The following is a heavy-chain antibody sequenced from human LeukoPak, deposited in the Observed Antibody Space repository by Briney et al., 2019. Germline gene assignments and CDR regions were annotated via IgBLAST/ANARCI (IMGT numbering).Heavy chain of an antibody. CDR1: GGSFSGYY. V-gene: IGHV4-34*01. CDR2: INHSGST. J-gene: IGHJ4*02. CDR3: ARVGADDDY. Sequence: SETLSLTCAVYGGSFSGYYWSWIRQPPGKGLEWIGEINHSGSTNYNPSLKSRVTISVDASKNQFSPKLSSVTAADTAVYYCARVGADDDYWGQGTLVTVSS. D-gene: IGHD3-3*01.